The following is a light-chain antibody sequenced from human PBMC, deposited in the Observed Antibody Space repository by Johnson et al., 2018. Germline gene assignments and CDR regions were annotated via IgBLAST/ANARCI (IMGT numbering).Light chain of an antibody. CDR1: SSNIGNNY. CDR3: GTCYSSLSAGNV. V-gene: IGLV1-51*02. Sequence: QSVLTQPPSVSAAPGQKVTISCSGSSSNIGNNYVSWYQQLPGTAPKLLIYENNKRPSGIPDRFSGSKSGTSATLAITGLQTGDEADYYCGTCYSSLSAGNVFGTGTKVTVL. CDR2: ENN. J-gene: IGLJ1*01.